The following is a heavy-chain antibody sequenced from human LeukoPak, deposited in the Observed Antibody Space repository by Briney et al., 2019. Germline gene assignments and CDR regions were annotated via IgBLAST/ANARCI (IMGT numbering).Heavy chain of an antibody. D-gene: IGHD6-13*01. V-gene: IGHV4-59*01. J-gene: IGHJ4*02. Sequence: SETLSLTCTVSGGSIGTYYSSWIRQPPGKGLEWIAYIYYTGSTNYNPSLKRRVTISVDTSKNQFSLKLTSVTAADTAVYYCARLPQSSSWHTDYWGQGTLVTVSS. CDR2: IYYTGST. CDR3: ARLPQSSSWHTDY. CDR1: GGSIGTYY.